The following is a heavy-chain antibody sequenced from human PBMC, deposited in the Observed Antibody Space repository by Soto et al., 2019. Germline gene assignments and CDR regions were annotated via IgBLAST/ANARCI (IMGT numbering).Heavy chain of an antibody. CDR1: GFAFSTYA. Sequence: GGSLRLSCAASGFAFSTYAMTWVRQAPGKGLEWVSVISGSGGSSYYAASVKGRFTISRDNSKNTVYLQMNGLRAEDTALYFCAKVTKRAAAGRYEYYKYGMDVWGQGTTVTV. CDR2: ISGSGGSS. J-gene: IGHJ6*02. V-gene: IGHV3-23*01. D-gene: IGHD6-13*01. CDR3: AKVTKRAAAGRYEYYKYGMDV.